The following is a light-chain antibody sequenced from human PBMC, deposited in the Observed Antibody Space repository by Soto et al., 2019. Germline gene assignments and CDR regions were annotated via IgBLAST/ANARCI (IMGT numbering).Light chain of an antibody. CDR3: QESSSTWT. V-gene: IGKV1-39*01. Sequence: DIQMTQSPSSLSASVGDGVTITCRASQSISTYLNWYRQKPGKAPELLIYGAYTLHSGVPSRFSGGGSGTHFTLTISGLQPEDFATYCCQESSSTWTFGQGTKVDIK. CDR1: QSISTY. CDR2: GAY. J-gene: IGKJ1*01.